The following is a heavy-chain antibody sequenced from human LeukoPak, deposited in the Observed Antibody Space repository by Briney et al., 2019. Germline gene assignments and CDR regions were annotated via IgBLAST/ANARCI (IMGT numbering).Heavy chain of an antibody. J-gene: IGHJ4*02. CDR3: ATKQWLAPPPDS. D-gene: IGHD6-19*01. V-gene: IGHV3-74*01. CDR2: INTDGTVT. Sequence: PGGSLRLSCAPSGFTFSKYWMLSVRHPPGKGLESGSRINTDGTVTTYADSVKGRFTVSRDNADNTRFLQMNGVRDEDAAVYYCATKQWLAPPPDSWGQGTPVTASS. CDR1: GFTFSKYW.